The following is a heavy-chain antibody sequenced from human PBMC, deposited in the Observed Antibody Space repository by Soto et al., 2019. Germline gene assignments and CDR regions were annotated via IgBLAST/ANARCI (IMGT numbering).Heavy chain of an antibody. J-gene: IGHJ4*02. CDR1: GVTLSSYW. CDR2: INSDGSST. Sequence: GGARRVCLAAAGVTLSSYWVHWGRQAPGKGLVWVSRINSDGSSTSYADSVKGRFTISRDNAKNTLYLQMNSLRAEDTAVYYCAIRASYYDSSGYFDYWGQGT. D-gene: IGHD3-22*01. CDR3: AIRASYYDSSGYFDY. V-gene: IGHV3-74*01.